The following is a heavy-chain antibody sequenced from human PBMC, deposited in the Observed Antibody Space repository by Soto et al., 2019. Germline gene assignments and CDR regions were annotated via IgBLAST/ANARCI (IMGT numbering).Heavy chain of an antibody. V-gene: IGHV3-21*01. CDR1: GFTFSSYS. CDR2: ISSSSSYI. D-gene: IGHD2-15*01. CDR3: ARCGTHAADCSGRY. Sequence: EVQLVESGGGLVKPGGSLRLSCAASGFTFSSYSMNWVRQAPGKGLEWVSSISSSSSYIYYADSVKGRFTISRDNAKNSLYLQMNSLRAEDTAVYYCARCGTHAADCSGRYWGQGTLVTVSS. J-gene: IGHJ4*02.